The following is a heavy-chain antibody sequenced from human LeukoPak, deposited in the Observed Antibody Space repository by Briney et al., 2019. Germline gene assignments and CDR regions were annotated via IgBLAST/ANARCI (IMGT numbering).Heavy chain of an antibody. V-gene: IGHV3-30*18. CDR3: AKRNSMIVVDLTIDY. CDR1: GFTFSSYG. Sequence: GGSLRLSCAASGFTFSSYGMHWVRQAPGKGLEWVAVISYDGSNKYYADSVKGRFTISRDNSKNTLYLQMNSLRAKDTAVYYCAKRNSMIVVDLTIDYWGQGTLVTVSS. D-gene: IGHD3-22*01. J-gene: IGHJ4*02. CDR2: ISYDGSNK.